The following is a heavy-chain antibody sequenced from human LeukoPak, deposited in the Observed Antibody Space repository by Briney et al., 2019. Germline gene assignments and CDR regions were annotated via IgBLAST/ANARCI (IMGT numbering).Heavy chain of an antibody. CDR2: IYYSGST. CDR3: ARGAAGSYSWFDP. D-gene: IGHD3-10*01. CDR1: GGSISSYY. J-gene: IGHJ5*02. V-gene: IGHV4-59*01. Sequence: SETLSLTCTVSGGSISSYYWSWIRQPPGKGLEWIGYIYYSGSTNYNPSLKSRVTISVDTSKNQFSLKLSSVTAADTAVYYCARGAAGSYSWFDPWGQGTLVTVSS.